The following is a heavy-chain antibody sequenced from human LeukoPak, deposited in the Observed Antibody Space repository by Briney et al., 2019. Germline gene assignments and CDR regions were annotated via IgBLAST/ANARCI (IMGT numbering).Heavy chain of an antibody. J-gene: IGHJ6*02. V-gene: IGHV1-18*01. D-gene: IGHD3-22*01. CDR1: GYTFTSYG. CDR2: ISVYNGNT. Sequence: ASGKVSCKGSGYTFTSYGISWVRQAPGQGLEGMGWISVYNGNTNYAQKLQGRVTMTTDTSTSTAYMELRSLRSDDTAVYYCASERYYYDSSGYYHYYYYGMDVWGQGTTVTVSS. CDR3: ASERYYYDSSGYYHYYYYGMDV.